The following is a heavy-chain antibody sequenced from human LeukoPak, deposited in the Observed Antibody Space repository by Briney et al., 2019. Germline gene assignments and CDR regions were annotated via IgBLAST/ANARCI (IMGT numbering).Heavy chain of an antibody. J-gene: IGHJ6*03. D-gene: IGHD1-1*01. CDR1: GDSISTSNSY. CDR3: ARVTWFPGTSYYYMDV. V-gene: IGHV4-39*07. CDR2: IYYSGNT. Sequence: KPSETLSLTCTVSGDSISTSNSYWGWIRQPPGKGLEWIGSIYYSGNTYYNPSLKSRVTISVDTSKNQFSLKLSSVTAADTAVYYCARVTWFPGTSYYYMDVWGKGTTVTVSS.